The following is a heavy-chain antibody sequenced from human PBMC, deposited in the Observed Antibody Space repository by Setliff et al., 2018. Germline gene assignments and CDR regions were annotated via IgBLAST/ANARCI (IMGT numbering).Heavy chain of an antibody. CDR3: AGTPALGTSWLSPFDY. CDR1: GGSFSDYY. D-gene: IGHD5-12*01. CDR2: INHSGST. J-gene: IGHJ4*02. Sequence: SETLSLTCTVYGGSFSDYYWGWIRQPPGKGLEWIAEINHSGSTNYNPSLKSRVTISIDTSKNQFSLKMSSVTAADTAMYYCAGTPALGTSWLSPFDYWGQGTLVTVSS. V-gene: IGHV4-34*01.